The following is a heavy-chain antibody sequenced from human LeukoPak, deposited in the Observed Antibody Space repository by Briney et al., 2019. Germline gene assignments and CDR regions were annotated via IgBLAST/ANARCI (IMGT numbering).Heavy chain of an antibody. J-gene: IGHJ3*02. CDR1: GYTFSTYW. D-gene: IGHD5-18*01. V-gene: IGHV5-51*01. CDR3: ARSDELDTAMVDAFDI. CDR2: IYPGDSDT. Sequence: GESLKISCKGSGYTFSTYWIGWVRQMPGKGLEWMGIIYPGDSDTRYSPSFQGQVTISADKSISTAYLQWSSLKASDTAMYYCARSDELDTAMVDAFDIWGQGTMVTVSS.